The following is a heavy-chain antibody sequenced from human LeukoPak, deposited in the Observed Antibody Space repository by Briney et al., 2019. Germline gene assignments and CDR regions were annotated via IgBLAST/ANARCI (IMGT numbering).Heavy chain of an antibody. D-gene: IGHD2-2*01. V-gene: IGHV4-31*03. CDR2: IYYSGST. CDR1: GGSISSGGYN. J-gene: IGHJ3*02. Sequence: SQTLSLTCTVSGGSISSGGYNWSWIRQHPGKGPEWIGYIYYSGSTYYNPSLKSRVTISVDTSKNQFSLKLSSVTAADTAVYYCASGCSSTSCSIDAFDIWGQGTMVTVSS. CDR3: ASGCSSTSCSIDAFDI.